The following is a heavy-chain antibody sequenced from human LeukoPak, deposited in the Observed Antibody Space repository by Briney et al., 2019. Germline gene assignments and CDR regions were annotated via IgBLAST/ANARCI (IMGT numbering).Heavy chain of an antibody. CDR3: ARGEYGSGSYHIDY. V-gene: IGHV3-21*01. CDR1: GFTFGSYS. Sequence: GGSLRLSCAASGFTFGSYSMNWVREAPGKGLEWVSFISSSSSYIYYADSVKGRFTISRDNAKNSLYLQMNSLRAGDTAVYYCARGEYGSGSYHIDYWGQGTLVTVSS. CDR2: ISSSSSYI. D-gene: IGHD3-10*01. J-gene: IGHJ4*02.